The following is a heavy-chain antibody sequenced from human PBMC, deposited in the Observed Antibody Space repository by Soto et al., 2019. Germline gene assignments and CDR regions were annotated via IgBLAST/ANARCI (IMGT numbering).Heavy chain of an antibody. Sequence: QVQLQESGPGLVKPSETLSLICTVSGGSISSYYWSWIRQPPGKGLEWIGYIYYSGSTNYHPSLKSRVTKSVDTSKNQYSLKLSSVTAADTAVYYCARFPRGYSYGHFDYWGQGTLVTVSS. CDR2: IYYSGST. J-gene: IGHJ4*02. D-gene: IGHD5-18*01. V-gene: IGHV4-59*01. CDR1: GGSISSYY. CDR3: ARFPRGYSYGHFDY.